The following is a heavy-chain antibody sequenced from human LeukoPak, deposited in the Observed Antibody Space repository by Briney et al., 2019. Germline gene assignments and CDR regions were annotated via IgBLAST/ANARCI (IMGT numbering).Heavy chain of an antibody. CDR3: ARGGSYFDY. D-gene: IGHD1-26*01. CDR2: ISWNSGSI. J-gene: IGHJ4*02. V-gene: IGHV3-9*01. CDR1: GFTFDDYA. Sequence: GGSLRLSCAASGFTFDDYAMHWVRQAPGKGLEWVSGISWNSGSIGYADSVKGRFTISRDNAKNSLYLQMNSLRAEDTAVYYCARGGSYFDYWGQGTLVTVSS.